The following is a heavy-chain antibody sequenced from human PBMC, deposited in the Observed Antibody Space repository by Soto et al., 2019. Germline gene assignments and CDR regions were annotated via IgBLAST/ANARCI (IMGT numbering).Heavy chain of an antibody. CDR2: IIPIFGAA. J-gene: IGHJ5*02. CDR3: ARGRSNGVVPGAIWSWFDP. Sequence: SVKVSCKASGGTFSSYTISCVRQAPGQGLEWLRGIIPIFGAANYAQKFQSRVTITADESTSTAYMELSSLRSEDTAVYYCARGRSNGVVPGAIWSWFDPWGQGTLVTVSS. D-gene: IGHD2-2*01. V-gene: IGHV1-69*13. CDR1: GGTFSSYT.